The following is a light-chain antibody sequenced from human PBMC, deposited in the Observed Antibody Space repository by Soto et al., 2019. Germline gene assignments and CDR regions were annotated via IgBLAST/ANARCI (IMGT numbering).Light chain of an antibody. CDR3: GTWDSSLSAGV. Sequence: QSVLTQPPSVSAAPGQRVTISCSGSSSNIGSNYVSWYQQLPGTAPKLLIYDDNKRPSGIPDRFSGSKSGTSATLGITGLQTGHEADYYCGTWDSSLSAGVFGGGTKLTVL. J-gene: IGLJ2*01. CDR1: SSNIGSNY. V-gene: IGLV1-51*01. CDR2: DDN.